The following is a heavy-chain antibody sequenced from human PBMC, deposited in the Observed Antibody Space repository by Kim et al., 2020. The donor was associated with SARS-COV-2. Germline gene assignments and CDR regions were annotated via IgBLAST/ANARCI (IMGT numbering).Heavy chain of an antibody. Sequence: GGSLRLSCAASGFTFSSYSMNWVRQAPGKGLEWVSSISSSSSYIYYADSVKGRFTISRDNAKNSLYLQMNSLRAEDTAVYYCARDRRSSSPPAFDIWGQGTMVTVSS. J-gene: IGHJ3*02. CDR3: ARDRRSSSPPAFDI. D-gene: IGHD6-13*01. CDR2: ISSSSSYI. CDR1: GFTFSSYS. V-gene: IGHV3-21*01.